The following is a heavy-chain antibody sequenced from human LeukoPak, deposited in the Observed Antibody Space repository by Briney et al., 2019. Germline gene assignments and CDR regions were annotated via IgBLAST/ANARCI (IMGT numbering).Heavy chain of an antibody. V-gene: IGHV3-48*03. J-gene: IGHJ4*02. D-gene: IGHD3-10*01. CDR2: ISSSGSTI. CDR1: GFIFSNYD. Sequence: GWSLRLSCAASGFIFSNYDMHWVRQAPGKGLEWVSYISSSGSTIYYADSVKGRFTISRDNAKNSLYLQMNSLRAEDTAVYYCASRGGSMVRDYWGQGTLVTVSS. CDR3: ASRGGSMVRDY.